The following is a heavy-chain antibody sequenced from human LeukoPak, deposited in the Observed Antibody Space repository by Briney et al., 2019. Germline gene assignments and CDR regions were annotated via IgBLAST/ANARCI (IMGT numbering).Heavy chain of an antibody. Sequence: GGSLRLSCAASGFTFSTFAMIWVRQPPGKGLEWVSSIFPSGGEIHYADSVRGRFTISRDNSKSTLSLQMNSLRAEGTAIYYCATYRQVLLPFESWGQGTLVTVSS. CDR1: GFTFSTFA. J-gene: IGHJ4*02. CDR3: ATYRQVLLPFES. D-gene: IGHD2-8*02. V-gene: IGHV3-23*01. CDR2: IFPSGGEI.